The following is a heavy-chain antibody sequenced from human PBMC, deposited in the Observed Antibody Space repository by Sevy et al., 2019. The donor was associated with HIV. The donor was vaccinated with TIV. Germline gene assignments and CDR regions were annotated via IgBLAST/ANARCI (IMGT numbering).Heavy chain of an antibody. CDR1: GFTFSNAW. J-gene: IGHJ4*02. D-gene: IGHD4-17*01. CDR2: IKSKTDGGTT. CDR3: TTEAVHDYGDHGEGY. V-gene: IGHV3-15*01. Sequence: GGSLRLSCAASGFTFSNAWMSWVRQAPGKGLEWVGRIKSKTDGGTTDYAAPVKGRFTISRDDSKNTLYLQMNSLKTEDTAVYYCTTEAVHDYGDHGEGYWGQGTLVTVSS.